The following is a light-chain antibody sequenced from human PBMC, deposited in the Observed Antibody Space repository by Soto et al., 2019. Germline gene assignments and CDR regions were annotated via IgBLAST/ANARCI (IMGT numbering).Light chain of an antibody. CDR1: QSVSSSY. CDR3: QQYNSLYT. V-gene: IGKV3-20*01. CDR2: GAS. Sequence: EIVLTHSPGTLSLSPGERATLSCRASQSVSSSYLAWYQQKPGQAPRLLIYGASSRATGIPDRFSGSGSGTDFTLTISRLEPDDFATYYCQQYNSLYTFGQGTKLEIK. J-gene: IGKJ2*01.